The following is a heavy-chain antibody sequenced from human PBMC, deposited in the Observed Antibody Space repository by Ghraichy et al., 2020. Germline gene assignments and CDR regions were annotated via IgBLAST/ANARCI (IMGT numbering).Heavy chain of an antibody. CDR2: IYYSGST. J-gene: IGHJ5*02. Sequence: SETLSLTCTVSGGSISSYYWSWIRQPPGKGLEWIGYIYYSGSTNYNPSLKSRVTISVDTSKNQFSLKLSSVTAADTAVYYCARSYYGWSKVVSWGQGTLVTVSS. CDR3: ARSYYGWSKVVS. D-gene: IGHD4-17*01. V-gene: IGHV4-59*01. CDR1: GGSISSYY.